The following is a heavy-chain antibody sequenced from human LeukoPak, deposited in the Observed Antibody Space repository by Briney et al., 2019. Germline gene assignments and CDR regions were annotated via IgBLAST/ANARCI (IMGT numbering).Heavy chain of an antibody. J-gene: IGHJ6*03. CDR3: ARDWDRRDGYNYGDYYYYYIDV. V-gene: IGHV1-2*02. CDR2: INPNSGGT. CDR1: GYTFTGYY. D-gene: IGHD5-24*01. Sequence: GASVKVSCKASGYTFTGYYMHWVRQAPGQGLEWMGWINPNSGGTNYAQKFQGRVTMTRDTSISTAYMELSRLRSDDTAVYYCARDWDRRDGYNYGDYYYYYIDVWGKGTTVTVSS.